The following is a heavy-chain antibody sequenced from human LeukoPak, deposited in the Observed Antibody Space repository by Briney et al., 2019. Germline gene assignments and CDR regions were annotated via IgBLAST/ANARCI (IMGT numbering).Heavy chain of an antibody. CDR1: GFTFSSYA. CDR3: ARGAIIVGATSPPYYSDY. J-gene: IGHJ4*02. V-gene: IGHV3-30-3*01. Sequence: GGSLRLSCAASGFTFSSYAMHWVRQAPGKGLEWVAVISYDGSNKYYADSVKGRFTISRDNSKNTLYLQMNSLRSEDTAVYYCARGAIIVGATSPPYYSDYWGQGTLVTVSS. D-gene: IGHD1-26*01. CDR2: ISYDGSNK.